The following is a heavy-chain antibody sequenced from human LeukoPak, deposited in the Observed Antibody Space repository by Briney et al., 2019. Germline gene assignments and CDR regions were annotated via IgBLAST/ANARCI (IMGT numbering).Heavy chain of an antibody. D-gene: IGHD5-18*01. CDR3: ARVKGYSYGVIDY. CDR2: IYHSGTT. CDR1: GYSITSSSW. V-gene: IGHV4-28*03. Sequence: PSETLSLTCAVSGYSITSSSWWGWIRQPPGKGLEWIGYIYHSGTTYYNPSLKSRVTISVDTSKNQFSLKLSSVTAADTAVYYCARVKGYSYGVIDYWGQGTLVTVSS. J-gene: IGHJ4*02.